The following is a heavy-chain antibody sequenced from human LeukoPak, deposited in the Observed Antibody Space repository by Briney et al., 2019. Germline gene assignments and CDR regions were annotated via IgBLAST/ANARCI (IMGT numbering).Heavy chain of an antibody. D-gene: IGHD2-2*01. CDR3: ARAADIVVVPAGDYYYMDV. CDR1: GSTFSSYA. V-gene: IGHV1-69*05. J-gene: IGHJ6*03. Sequence: GASVKVSCKASGSTFSSYAISWVRQAPGQGLEWMGGIIPIFGTANYAQKFQGRVTITTDESTSTAYMELSSLRSEDTAVYYCARAADIVVVPAGDYYYMDVWGKGTTVTVSS. CDR2: IIPIFGTA.